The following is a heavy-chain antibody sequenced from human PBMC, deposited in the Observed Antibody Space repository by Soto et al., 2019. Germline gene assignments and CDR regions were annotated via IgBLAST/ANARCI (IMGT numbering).Heavy chain of an antibody. Sequence: GGSLRLSCAASGFTFSSYGMHWVRQAPGKGQEWVAVIWYDGSNKYYADSVKGRFTISRDNSKNKLYLQMNSLRAEDTAVYYCGVAEYYYGSGSYTPDPNFDYWGQGTLVTVSS. J-gene: IGHJ4*02. CDR2: IWYDGSNK. CDR1: GFTFSSYG. CDR3: GVAEYYYGSGSYTPDPNFDY. D-gene: IGHD3-10*01. V-gene: IGHV3-33*01.